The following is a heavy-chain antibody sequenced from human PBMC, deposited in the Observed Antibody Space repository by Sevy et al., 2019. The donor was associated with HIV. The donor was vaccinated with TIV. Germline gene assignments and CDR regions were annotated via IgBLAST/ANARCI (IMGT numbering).Heavy chain of an antibody. V-gene: IGHV3-21*01. CDR1: GFTFSSYS. Sequence: GGSLRLSCAASGFTFSSYSMNWVRQAPGKGLEWVSSISSSSSYIYYADSVKGRFSISRDNAKNSLYLQMNSLRAEDTAVYYCARKRYCSSASCYTGFDYWGQGTLVTVSS. CDR2: ISSSSSYI. D-gene: IGHD2-2*02. CDR3: ARKRYCSSASCYTGFDY. J-gene: IGHJ4*02.